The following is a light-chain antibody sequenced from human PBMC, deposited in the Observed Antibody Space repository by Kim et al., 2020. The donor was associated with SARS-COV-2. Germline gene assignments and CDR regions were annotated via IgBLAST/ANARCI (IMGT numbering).Light chain of an antibody. CDR1: LSIISNY. CDR2: GVS. J-gene: IGKJ5*01. CDR3: QQYGTSPLS. Sequence: DIVLTQSPGTVSLSPGETATLSCRASLSIISNYLAWYQQKPGQAPRLLVYGVSSRATGIPDRVSGSGSGTDFTLTIGGLEPEDSAVYFCQQYGTSPLSFGQGTRLEIK. V-gene: IGKV3-20*01.